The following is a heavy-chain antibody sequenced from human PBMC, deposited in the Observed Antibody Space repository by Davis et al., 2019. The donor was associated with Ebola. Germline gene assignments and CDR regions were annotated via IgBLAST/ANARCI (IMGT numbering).Heavy chain of an antibody. Sequence: SVKVSCKASGYTFTSYGISWVRQAPGQGLEWMGRIIPILGIANYAQKFQGRVTITRDTSASTAYMELRSLRSDDTAVYYCARAYWSGSWNDHGDVWGQGTTVTVSS. J-gene: IGHJ6*02. D-gene: IGHD1-1*01. CDR3: ARAYWSGSWNDHGDV. V-gene: IGHV1-69*04. CDR1: GYTFTSYG. CDR2: IIPILGIA.